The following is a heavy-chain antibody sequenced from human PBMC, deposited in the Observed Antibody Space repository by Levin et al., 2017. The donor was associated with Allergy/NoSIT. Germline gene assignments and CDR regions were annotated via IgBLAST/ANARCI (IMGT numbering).Heavy chain of an antibody. J-gene: IGHJ4*02. D-gene: IGHD1-26*01. CDR2: ISYDGSNK. V-gene: IGHV3-30*04. CDR3: ARANSGSYYGPIDY. CDR1: GFTFSSYA. Sequence: GGSLRLSCAASGFTFSSYAMHWVHQAPGKGLEWVAVISYDGSNKYYADSVKGRFTISRDNSKNTLYLQMNSLRAEDTAVYYCARANSGSYYGPIDYWGQGTLVTVSS.